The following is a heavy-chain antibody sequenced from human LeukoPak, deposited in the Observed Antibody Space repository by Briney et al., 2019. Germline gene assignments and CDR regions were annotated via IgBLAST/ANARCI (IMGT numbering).Heavy chain of an antibody. D-gene: IGHD3-10*01. CDR2: ISDDGGIT. CDR1: GFTGTYS. V-gene: IGHV3-30*04. CDR3: ARDVNHDRFRGFYFDH. J-gene: IGHJ4*02. Sequence: PGGSLRLSCAASGFTGTYSMHWVRQAPGKGLEWAAVISDDGGITYYADSVKGRFTISRDNSKNTLYLQMNSLRPEDTAVYYCARDVNHDRFRGFYFDHWGQGTLVTVSS.